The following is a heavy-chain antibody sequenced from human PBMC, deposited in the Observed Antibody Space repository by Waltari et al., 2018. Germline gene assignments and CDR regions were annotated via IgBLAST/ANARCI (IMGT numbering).Heavy chain of an antibody. Sequence: QVQLQQWGAGLLKPSETLSLTCAVYGGSFSNYSWSWIRQPPGKGLEWIGEINHSGSTNYNPSLKSRVTISVDTSRNHFSLSLNSVTAADTAVYYCARGRGVFGYWGQGTLVTVSS. CDR1: GGSFSNYS. D-gene: IGHD3-10*01. V-gene: IGHV4-34*01. J-gene: IGHJ4*02. CDR3: ARGRGVFGY. CDR2: INHSGST.